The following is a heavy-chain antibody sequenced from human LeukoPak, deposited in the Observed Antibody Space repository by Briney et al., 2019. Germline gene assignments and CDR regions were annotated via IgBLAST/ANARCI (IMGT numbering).Heavy chain of an antibody. Sequence: ASVKVSCKASGYTFTSYGISWVRQAPGQGLEWMGWISAYNGNTNYAQKLQGRVTMTTDTSTSTAYMELRSPRSDDTAVYYCARDQTAYYYYYMDVWGKGTTVTVSS. D-gene: IGHD1-1*01. J-gene: IGHJ6*03. V-gene: IGHV1-18*01. CDR2: ISAYNGNT. CDR3: ARDQTAYYYYYMDV. CDR1: GYTFTSYG.